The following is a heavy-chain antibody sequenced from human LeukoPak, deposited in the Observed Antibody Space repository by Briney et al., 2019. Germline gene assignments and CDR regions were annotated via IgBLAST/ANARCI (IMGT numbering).Heavy chain of an antibody. Sequence: ASVKVSGKASGGTSSSYTISWVRQAPGQGLEWMGRIIPILGIANYAQKFQGRVTITADKSTSTAYMELSSLRSEDTAVYYCATPSGSYYGGVDYWGQGTLVTVSS. CDR3: ATPSGSYYGGVDY. D-gene: IGHD1-26*01. J-gene: IGHJ4*02. CDR2: IIPILGIA. V-gene: IGHV1-69*02. CDR1: GGTSSSYT.